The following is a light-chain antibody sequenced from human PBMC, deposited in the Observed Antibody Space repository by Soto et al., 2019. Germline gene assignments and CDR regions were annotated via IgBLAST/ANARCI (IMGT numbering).Light chain of an antibody. J-gene: IGKJ1*01. Sequence: EIVMTQSPAILSVSPGERATLSCRASQTIISNLAWYQQKPGQAPRLLIHGASTRAPGFPARFSGSGSGTDFTLTISSLQSEDFAVYYCQQYDNWPWTFGQGTKVDIK. CDR2: GAS. CDR1: QTIISN. CDR3: QQYDNWPWT. V-gene: IGKV3-15*01.